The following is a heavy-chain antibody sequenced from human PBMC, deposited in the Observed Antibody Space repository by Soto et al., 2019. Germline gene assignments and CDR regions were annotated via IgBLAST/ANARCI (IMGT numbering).Heavy chain of an antibody. CDR1: GGSISSYY. CDR2: IYYSGST. J-gene: IGHJ5*02. CDR3: AKAGGYDILTGYRNRFDP. D-gene: IGHD3-9*01. V-gene: IGHV4-59*08. Sequence: SETLSLTCTVSGGSISSYYWSWIRQPPGKGLEWIGYIYYSGSTNYNPSLKSRVTISVDTSKNQFSLKLSSVTAADTAVYYCAKAGGYDILTGYRNRFDPWGQGTRVTVSS.